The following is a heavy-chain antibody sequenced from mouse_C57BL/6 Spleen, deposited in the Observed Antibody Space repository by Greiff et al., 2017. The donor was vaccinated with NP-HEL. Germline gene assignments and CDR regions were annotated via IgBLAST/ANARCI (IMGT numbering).Heavy chain of an antibody. D-gene: IGHD3-1*01. CDR2: IDPEGGET. J-gene: IGHJ4*01. V-gene: IGHV14-2*01. Sequence: EVQLQQSGAELVKPGASVKLSCTASGFNIKDYYMHWVKQRTEQGLEWIGRIDPEGGETKYAPKFQGKATITADTSSNTAYLQLSSLTSEDTAVDYCARYSDIYYAMDYWGQGTSVTVSS. CDR1: GFNIKDYY. CDR3: ARYSDIYYAMDY.